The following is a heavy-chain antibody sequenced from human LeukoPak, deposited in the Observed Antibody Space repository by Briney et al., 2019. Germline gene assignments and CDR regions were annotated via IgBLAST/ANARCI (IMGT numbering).Heavy chain of an antibody. CDR3: ARRTGSGSYYKELLAFDI. CDR2: IYYSGST. D-gene: IGHD3-10*01. CDR1: GGSISSYY. Sequence: SETLSLTCTVSGGSISSYYWSWIRQPPGKGLEWIGYIYYSGSTSYNPSLKSRVTISVDTSKNQFSLKLSSVTAADTAVYYCARRTGSGSYYKELLAFDIWGQGTMVTVPS. J-gene: IGHJ3*02. V-gene: IGHV4-59*01.